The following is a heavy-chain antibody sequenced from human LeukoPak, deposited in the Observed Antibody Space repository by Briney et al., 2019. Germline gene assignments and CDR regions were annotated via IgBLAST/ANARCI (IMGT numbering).Heavy chain of an antibody. CDR2: ISETSSHT. V-gene: IGHV3-21*01. J-gene: IGHJ4*02. Sequence: GGSLRLSCAASGFTFSSYGMNWVRQAPGKGLEWVSSISETSSHTFYADSVKGRFTISRDNSKNSQYLQMNSLTAEDTAVYYCARISLPGTAVGGIDYWGQGTLVTVSS. CDR1: GFTFSSYG. D-gene: IGHD6-19*01. CDR3: ARISLPGTAVGGIDY.